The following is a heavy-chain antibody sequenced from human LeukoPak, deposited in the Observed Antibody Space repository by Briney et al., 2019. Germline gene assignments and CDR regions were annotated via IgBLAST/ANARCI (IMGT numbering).Heavy chain of an antibody. J-gene: IGHJ5*02. CDR1: GGTFSSYA. Sequence: CSAKVSCMASGGTFSSYAISWVRQALGEGLEWMGEIILIVGTANYGQTFQGRVTITADESPSTAYMEPSSLRSEDTAVYYCARATMRGFLHRLDPWGQETLVTVST. V-gene: IGHV1-69*01. CDR2: IILIVGTA. D-gene: IGHD3-3*01. CDR3: ARATMRGFLHRLDP.